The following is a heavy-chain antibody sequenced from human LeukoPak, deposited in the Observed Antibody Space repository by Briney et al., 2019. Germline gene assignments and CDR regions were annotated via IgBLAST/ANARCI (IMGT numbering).Heavy chain of an antibody. J-gene: IGHJ1*01. CDR2: IYSGGST. Sequence: GGSLRLSCAASAFTVSSNYMSWVRQAPGKGLEWVSVIYSGGSTYYADSVKGRFTISRDNSKNTLYLQMNSLRAEDTAVYYCASRVWYDSSGPTVQHWGQGTLVTVSS. V-gene: IGHV3-53*01. CDR3: ASRVWYDSSGPTVQH. CDR1: AFTVSSNY. D-gene: IGHD3-22*01.